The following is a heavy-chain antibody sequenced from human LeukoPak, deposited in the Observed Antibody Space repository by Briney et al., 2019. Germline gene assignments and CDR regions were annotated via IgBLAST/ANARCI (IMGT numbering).Heavy chain of an antibody. CDR2: ISGSGGST. CDR1: GFAFSSYA. J-gene: IGHJ4*02. Sequence: GGSLRLSCAASGFAFSSYAMSWVRQAPGKGLEWFSAISGSGGSTYYADSVKGRFPISRDNSKNTLYLQMNSLRAEDTAVYFCAKDLPYYDSSAFDYWGQGTLVTVSS. CDR3: AKDLPYYDSSAFDY. D-gene: IGHD3-22*01. V-gene: IGHV3-23*01.